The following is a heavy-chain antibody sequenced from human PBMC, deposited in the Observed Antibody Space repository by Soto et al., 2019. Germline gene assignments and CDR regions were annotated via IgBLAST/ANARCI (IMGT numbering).Heavy chain of an antibody. J-gene: IGHJ3*02. V-gene: IGHV4-59*02. Sequence: QVQLQESGPGLVKPSETLSLTCTVSGGPVSTSYWSWIRQPPGKGLEWIGWLSDSGSPNYAPSLRSRATIXEXXSKNQFSLALSSVTAADTARYFCAKHRPGLRVFDIWGQGTMVTVSS. D-gene: IGHD2-21*01. CDR1: GGPVSTSY. CDR2: LSDSGSP. CDR3: AKHRPGLRVFDI.